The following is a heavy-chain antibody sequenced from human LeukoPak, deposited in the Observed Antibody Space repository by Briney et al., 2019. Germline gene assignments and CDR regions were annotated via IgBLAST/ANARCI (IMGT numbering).Heavy chain of an antibody. V-gene: IGHV4-39*01. Sequence: PSETLSLTCTVSGGSISSSSYYWGWIRQPPGKGLEWIGSIYYSGSTYYNPSLKSRVTISVDTSKNQFSLKLSSVTAADTAVYYCARQSIEWFDPWGQGTLVTVSS. CDR2: IYYSGST. CDR3: ARQSIEWFDP. J-gene: IGHJ5*02. CDR1: GGSISSSSYY.